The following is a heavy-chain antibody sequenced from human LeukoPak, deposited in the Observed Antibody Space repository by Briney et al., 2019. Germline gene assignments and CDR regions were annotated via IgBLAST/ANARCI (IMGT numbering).Heavy chain of an antibody. CDR2: IYYSGST. D-gene: IGHD5-24*01. CDR1: GYSISSGYY. V-gene: IGHV4-38-2*01. CDR3: ARSTRDGYKPYYFDY. J-gene: IGHJ4*02. Sequence: SETLSLTCAVSGYSISSGYYWGWIRQPPGKGLEWIGSIYYSGSTYYNPSLKSRVTISVDTSKNQFSLKLSSVTAADTAVYYCARSTRDGYKPYYFDYWGQGTLVTVSS.